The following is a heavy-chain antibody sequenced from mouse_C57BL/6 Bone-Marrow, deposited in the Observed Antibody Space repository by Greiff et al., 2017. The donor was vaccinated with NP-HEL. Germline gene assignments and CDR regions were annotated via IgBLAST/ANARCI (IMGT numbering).Heavy chain of an antibody. CDR3: ARSYYGSSPLAMDY. Sequence: EVKLQESGPGLVKPSQSLSLTCSVTGYSITSGYYWNWIRQFPGNKLEWMGYISYDGSNNYNPSLKNRISITRDTSKNQFFLKLNSVTTEDTATYYCARSYYGSSPLAMDYWGKGTSVTVSS. CDR2: ISYDGSN. CDR1: GYSITSGYY. J-gene: IGHJ4*01. V-gene: IGHV3-6*01. D-gene: IGHD1-1*01.